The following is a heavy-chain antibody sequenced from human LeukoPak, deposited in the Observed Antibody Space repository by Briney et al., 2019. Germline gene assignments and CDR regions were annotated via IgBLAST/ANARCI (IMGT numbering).Heavy chain of an antibody. CDR2: IRGSDDST. D-gene: IGHD6-13*01. V-gene: IGHV3-23*01. CDR1: GFTFSSCA. CDR3: AKDTGPAAGITADY. Sequence: GGSLRLSCAASGFTFSSCAMTWVRQAPGKGLEWVSTIRGSDDSTYYADSVKGRFTISRDNSKNTLYLQMNSLRAEDTAIYYCAKDTGPAAGITADYWGQGTLVTVSS. J-gene: IGHJ4*02.